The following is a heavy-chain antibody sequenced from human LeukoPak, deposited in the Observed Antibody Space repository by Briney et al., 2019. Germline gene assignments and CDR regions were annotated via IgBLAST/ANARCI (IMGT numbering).Heavy chain of an antibody. Sequence: GGSLRLSCAASGFTFSSYAMSWVRQAPGKGLEWVSVISGSGGRAYYADSVKGRFTISRDNSKNTLYLQMNSLRAEDTAVYYCAKQYTPPDYWGQGTLVTVSS. V-gene: IGHV3-23*01. CDR1: GFTFSSYA. J-gene: IGHJ4*02. D-gene: IGHD1-14*01. CDR2: ISGSGGRA. CDR3: AKQYTPPDY.